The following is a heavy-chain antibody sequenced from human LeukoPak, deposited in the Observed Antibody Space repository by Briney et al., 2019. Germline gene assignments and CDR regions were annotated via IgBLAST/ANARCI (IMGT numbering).Heavy chain of an antibody. V-gene: IGHV4-34*01. CDR1: GGSFSGYY. CDR2: INHSGST. CDR3: ARGVGIVVAQNAFDI. D-gene: IGHD2-2*01. Sequence: PSETLSLTCAVYGGSFSGYYWSWIRQPPGKGLEWIGEINHSGSTNYNPSLKSRVTISVDTSKNQFSLKLSSVTAADTAVYYCARGVGIVVAQNAFDIWGQGTMVTASS. J-gene: IGHJ3*02.